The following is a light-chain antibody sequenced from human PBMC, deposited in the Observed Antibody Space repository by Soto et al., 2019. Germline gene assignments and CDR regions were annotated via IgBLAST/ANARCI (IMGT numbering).Light chain of an antibody. CDR2: DVS. Sequence: QSVLTQPASVSGSPGQSITISCTGTSSDVGGSNYVSWYQQHPGKAPKLMIYDVSNRPSGVSNRFSGSKSGNTASLTISGLQAEDEADYCCGSYSSSSTLYVFGTGTKVTVL. V-gene: IGLV2-14*03. CDR3: GSYSSSSTLYV. CDR1: SSDVGGSNY. J-gene: IGLJ1*01.